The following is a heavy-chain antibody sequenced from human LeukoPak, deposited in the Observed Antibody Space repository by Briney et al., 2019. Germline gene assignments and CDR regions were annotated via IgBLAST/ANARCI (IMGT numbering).Heavy chain of an antibody. V-gene: IGHV3-11*01. CDR2: LSPGGQTT. D-gene: IGHD6-19*01. CDR1: GFTFSDFH. J-gene: IGHJ4*02. CDR3: AVGRDIRVAGPGGYFDY. Sequence: PGGSLILYCAASGFTFSDFHMNWIRHAPGLGLDWISYLSPGGQTTYFADSVKGRVTLSRDNAKNSLSLQMNSLTADDTAVYFCAVGRDIRVAGPGGYFDYWGQGTLVAVSS.